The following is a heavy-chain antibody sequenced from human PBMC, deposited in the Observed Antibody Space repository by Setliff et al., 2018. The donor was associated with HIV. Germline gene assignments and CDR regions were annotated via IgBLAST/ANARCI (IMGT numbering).Heavy chain of an antibody. V-gene: IGHV3-48*01. CDR1: GFSLSTYC. CDR2: ISSDSRTT. CDR3: VIDLVYYYDNSGSFYVAEYFQH. Sequence: PGRSLRVSCLASGFSLSTYCMNWVRQAPGKGLEWISYISSDSRTTYYADSVEGRFTISRDDAKTSLYLQMNSLRAEDTAVYYCVIDLVYYYDNSGSFYVAEYFQHWGQGTLVTVSS. J-gene: IGHJ1*01. D-gene: IGHD3-22*01.